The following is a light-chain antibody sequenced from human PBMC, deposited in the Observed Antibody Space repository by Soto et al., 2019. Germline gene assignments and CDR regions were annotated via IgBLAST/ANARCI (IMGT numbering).Light chain of an antibody. CDR2: SYN. Sequence: QSALTQPPSASGTPGQRVTISCSGSSSNIGSNTVIWYQQLPGTAPKLLIYSYNQRPSGVPDRFSGSKSGTSASLAISGLQSEDEADYYCAAWDDSLNGVVFGGGTKLTVL. V-gene: IGLV1-44*01. J-gene: IGLJ2*01. CDR1: SSNIGSNT. CDR3: AAWDDSLNGVV.